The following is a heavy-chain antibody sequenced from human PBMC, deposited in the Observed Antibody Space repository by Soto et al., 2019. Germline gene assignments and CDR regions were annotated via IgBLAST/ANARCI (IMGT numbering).Heavy chain of an antibody. CDR3: ARDPFGTHNCGSADFDN. CDR1: GFTVRTNY. D-gene: IGHD1-1*01. J-gene: IGHJ4*02. Sequence: EVHLVESGGDLVQPGGSLRLSCAASGFTVRTNYMNWVRQAPGKGLQWVSVIHSDGTAYYADSVKGRFTISRDVSKNTLYLQMNSLRAEDTAIDYCARDPFGTHNCGSADFDNWGQGTLVTVSS. V-gene: IGHV3-53*01. CDR2: IHSDGTA.